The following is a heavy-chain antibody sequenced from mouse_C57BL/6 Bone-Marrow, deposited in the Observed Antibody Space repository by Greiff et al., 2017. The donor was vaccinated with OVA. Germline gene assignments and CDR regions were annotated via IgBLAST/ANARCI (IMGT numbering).Heavy chain of an antibody. CDR3: ARRGYGSSFFDY. J-gene: IGHJ2*01. D-gene: IGHD1-1*01. CDR2: ISSGGSYT. CDR1: GFTFSSYG. V-gene: IGHV5-6*02. Sequence: EVKLVESGGDLVKPGGSLKLSCAASGFTFSSYGLSWVRQTPDKRLEWVATISSGGSYTYYPDSVKGRFTISRVNAKNTLYMQMSSLKSEDTAMYYCARRGYGSSFFDYWGQGTTLTVSS.